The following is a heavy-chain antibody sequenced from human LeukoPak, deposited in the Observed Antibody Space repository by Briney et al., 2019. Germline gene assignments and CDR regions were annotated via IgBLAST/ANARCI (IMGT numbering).Heavy chain of an antibody. CDR3: AIATVTTFDY. V-gene: IGHV4-4*07. CDR2: IYASGST. J-gene: IGHJ4*02. D-gene: IGHD4-17*01. Sequence: SETLSLTCTVSGGSISNYYWSWIRQPAGKGLEWIGRIYASGSTYYNPSLRSRVTMSVDTSKNQFSLKLSSVTAADTAVYYCAIATVTTFDYWGQGTLVTVSS. CDR1: GGSISNYY.